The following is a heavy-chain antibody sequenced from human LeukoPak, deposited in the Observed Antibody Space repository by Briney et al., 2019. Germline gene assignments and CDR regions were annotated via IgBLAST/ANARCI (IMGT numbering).Heavy chain of an antibody. Sequence: SETLSLTCTVSGGSISSYYWSWIRKSPGEGLEWIGYNHYRGSTNYNPSLKSRVTISVDTSKNQFSLKLSSLTAADTAVYYCARSVLGYSYGLHIDYWGQGTLVTVSS. CDR3: ARSVLGYSYGLHIDY. CDR1: GGSISSYY. J-gene: IGHJ4*02. CDR2: NHYRGST. V-gene: IGHV4-59*01. D-gene: IGHD5-18*01.